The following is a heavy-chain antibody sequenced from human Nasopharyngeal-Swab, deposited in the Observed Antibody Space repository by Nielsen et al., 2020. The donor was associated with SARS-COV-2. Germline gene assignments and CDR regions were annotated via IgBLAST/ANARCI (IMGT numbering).Heavy chain of an antibody. J-gene: IGHJ4*02. D-gene: IGHD6-19*01. Sequence: GGSLRLSCAASGFTLSSYWMHWVRQAPGKGLVWVSRINSDGSSTSYADSVKGRFTISRDNAKNTLYLQMNSLRAEDTAVYYCARVPWQWLVHFDYWGQGTLVTVSS. CDR1: GFTLSSYW. V-gene: IGHV3-74*01. CDR3: ARVPWQWLVHFDY. CDR2: INSDGSST.